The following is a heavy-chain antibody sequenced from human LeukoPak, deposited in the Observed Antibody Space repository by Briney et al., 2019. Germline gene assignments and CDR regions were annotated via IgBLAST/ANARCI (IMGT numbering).Heavy chain of an antibody. D-gene: IGHD3-3*01. J-gene: IGHJ4*02. Sequence: GGSLRLSCAASGFTFSSYEMNWVRQAPGKGLEWVSCISSSGSTICYADSVKGRFTISRDNAKNSLYLQMNSLRAEDTAVYYCARDKLTIFGVVTRYFDYWGQGTLVTVSS. CDR1: GFTFSSYE. CDR3: ARDKLTIFGVVTRYFDY. V-gene: IGHV3-48*03. CDR2: ISSSGSTI.